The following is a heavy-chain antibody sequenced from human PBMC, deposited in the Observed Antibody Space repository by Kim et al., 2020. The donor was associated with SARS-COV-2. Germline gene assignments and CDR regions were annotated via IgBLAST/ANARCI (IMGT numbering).Heavy chain of an antibody. Sequence: SETLSLTWTVSGGSISSTNYYWGWFRQPPGKGLEWIGSIYYSGRTYYNPSLKSRVTISADTSKTQLSLQLSSVTAADTAVYYCARDPITGVRGAHLSHYGMDVWGQGTTVTVSS. CDR1: GGSISSTNYY. D-gene: IGHD3-10*01. V-gene: IGHV4-39*07. CDR3: ARDPITGVRGAHLSHYGMDV. CDR2: IYYSGRT. J-gene: IGHJ6*02.